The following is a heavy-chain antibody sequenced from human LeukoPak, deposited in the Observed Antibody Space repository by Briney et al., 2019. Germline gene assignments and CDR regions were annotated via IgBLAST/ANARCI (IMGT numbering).Heavy chain of an antibody. V-gene: IGHV3-23*01. Sequence: GGSLRLSCAASGFTFSSYAMNWVRQAPGKGLEWVSAISGSGGSTYYADSVKGRFTISRDNSKNTLYLQMNSLRAEDTAVYYCAKASGSSTGGWFDPWGQGTLVTVSS. CDR1: GFTFSSYA. J-gene: IGHJ5*02. CDR2: ISGSGGST. D-gene: IGHD1-26*01. CDR3: AKASGSSTGGWFDP.